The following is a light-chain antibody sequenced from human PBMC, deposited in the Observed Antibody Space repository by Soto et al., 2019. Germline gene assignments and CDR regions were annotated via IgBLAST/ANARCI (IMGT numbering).Light chain of an antibody. V-gene: IGLV2-23*01. CDR3: CSYAGSSTLV. J-gene: IGLJ2*01. CDR2: EGS. Sequence: QSVLTQPASVSGSPGQSITISCTGTSSDIVSWYQQHPGKAPKLIIYEGSKRPSGVANRFSGSKSGNTASLTISGLQAEDEADYYCCSYAGSSTLVFGGGTKLTVL. CDR1: SSDIV.